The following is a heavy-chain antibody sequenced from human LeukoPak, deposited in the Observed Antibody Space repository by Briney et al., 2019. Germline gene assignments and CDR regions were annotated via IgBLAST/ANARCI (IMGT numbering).Heavy chain of an antibody. J-gene: IGHJ4*02. V-gene: IGHV3-30*04. CDR3: ARAEFSSSWFHFDH. CDR2: IPYDGSNR. Sequence: GRSLRLSCAASGFSFSYYVMHWVRQAPGKGLEWVAGIPYDGSNRYFADSVKGRFTISRDNSKNTLYLQMNSLRAEDTAVYFCARAEFSSSWFHFDHWGQGTLVTVSS. D-gene: IGHD6-13*01. CDR1: GFSFSYYV.